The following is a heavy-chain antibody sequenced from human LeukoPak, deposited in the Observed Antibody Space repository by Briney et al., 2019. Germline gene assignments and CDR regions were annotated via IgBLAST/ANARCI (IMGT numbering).Heavy chain of an antibody. CDR1: GYTFTVYY. CDR3: ARDRGKMRGYSYGEAYYFDY. J-gene: IGHJ4*02. Sequence: ASVTVSCKASGYTFTVYYMHWVRQAPGQGLEWMGWINPNSGGTNYAQKFQGRVTMTRDTSISTAYMELSRLRSDDTAVYYCARDRGKMRGYSYGEAYYFDYWGQGTLVTVFS. CDR2: INPNSGGT. D-gene: IGHD5-18*01. V-gene: IGHV1-2*02.